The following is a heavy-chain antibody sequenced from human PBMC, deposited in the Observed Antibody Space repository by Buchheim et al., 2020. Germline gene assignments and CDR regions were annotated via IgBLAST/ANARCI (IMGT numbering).Heavy chain of an antibody. CDR3: ARLSGYSSGWYTETAFDI. J-gene: IGHJ3*02. V-gene: IGHV5-51*03. CDR1: GYSFTNYW. CDR2: IYPGDSDT. Sequence: EVQLVQSGAEVKKSGESLKVFCKGSGYSFTNYWIGWVRQMPGKGLEWMGIIYPGDSDTRYSPTFQGQVNILADKSIHTAYGQWSSLKASDAAMYFCARLSGYSSGWYTETAFDIWGQGT. D-gene: IGHD6-19*01.